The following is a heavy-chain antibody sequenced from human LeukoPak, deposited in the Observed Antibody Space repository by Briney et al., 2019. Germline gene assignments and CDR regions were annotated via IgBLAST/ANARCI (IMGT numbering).Heavy chain of an antibody. V-gene: IGHV3-NL1*01. CDR1: GFSFSNYD. Sequence: GGSLRLSCAASGFSFSNYDMHWVRQAPGKGLEWVSDITNSRRIHYADSVKGRFTISRDDDKSILYLQMNDLRVNDTATYFCARQLTEHFYYWGQGTHVTVAS. J-gene: IGHJ1*01. D-gene: IGHD3-3*02. CDR2: ITNSRRI. CDR3: ARQLTEHFYY.